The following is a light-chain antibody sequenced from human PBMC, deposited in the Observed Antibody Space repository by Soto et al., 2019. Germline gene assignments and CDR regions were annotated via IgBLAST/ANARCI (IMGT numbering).Light chain of an antibody. CDR3: SSYAGSNIVV. J-gene: IGLJ2*01. V-gene: IGLV2-8*01. CDR2: EVS. CDR1: SSDVGGYNF. Sequence: QSALTQPPSASGSPGQSVTISCTGTSSDVGGYNFVSWYQQHPGNAPKLMIYEVSERPSGVPDRFSGSKSGNTASLTVSGVQAEDEADYYCSSYAGSNIVVFGGGTKLTVL.